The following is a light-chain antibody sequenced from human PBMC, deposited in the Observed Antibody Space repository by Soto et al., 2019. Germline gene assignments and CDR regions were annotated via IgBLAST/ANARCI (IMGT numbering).Light chain of an antibody. Sequence: QSALSQPASVSGSPGQSITISCTGTSSDVGSNDLVSWYQQHPGKAPKLMIYEVSKRPSGISNRFSGSKSGNTASLTISGLHAEDEGDYYCCSYVGRSDSYVFGAGTKVTVL. CDR3: CSYVGRSDSYV. CDR2: EVS. CDR1: SSDVGSNDL. J-gene: IGLJ1*01. V-gene: IGLV2-23*02.